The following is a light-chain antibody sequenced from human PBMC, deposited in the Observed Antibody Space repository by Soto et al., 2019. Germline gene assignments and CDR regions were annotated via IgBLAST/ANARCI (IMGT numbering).Light chain of an antibody. CDR2: DVS. V-gene: IGLV2-14*01. CDR1: SSDVGGYNY. Sequence: QSALTQPASVSGSPGQSITISCTGTSSDVGGYNYVSLYQQHPGKAPKLMIYDVSNRASGVSNRFSGSKSGNTASLTISGLQAEDEADYYCSSYTSSSTLVVFGGGTKLTVL. J-gene: IGLJ2*01. CDR3: SSYTSSSTLVV.